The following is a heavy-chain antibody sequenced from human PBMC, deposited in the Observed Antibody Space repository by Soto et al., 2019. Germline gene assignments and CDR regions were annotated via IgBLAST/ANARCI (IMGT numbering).Heavy chain of an antibody. D-gene: IGHD6-19*01. J-gene: IGHJ4*02. CDR1: GGSISSSSYY. CDR3: ARHLLGSGPVGY. CDR2: IYYSGST. Sequence: QLQLQESGPGLVKPSETLSLTCTVSGGSISSSSYYWGWIRQPPGKGLEWIGSIYYSGSTYYNPSLKSRVTISVDTSKNQFSLKLSSVTAADTAVYYCARHLLGSGPVGYWGQGTLVTVSS. V-gene: IGHV4-39*01.